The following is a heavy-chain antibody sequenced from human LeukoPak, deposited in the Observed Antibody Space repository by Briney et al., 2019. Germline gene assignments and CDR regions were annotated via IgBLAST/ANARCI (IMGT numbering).Heavy chain of an antibody. CDR1: GYTFTGYY. D-gene: IGHD3-10*01. CDR2: INPNSGGT. CDR3: ASGDSTMVRGAPYYFDY. Sequence: ASVKVSCTASGYTFTGYYIHWVRQAPGQGPEWMGWINPNSGGTNYAQKFQGRVTMTRDTSISTAYMELSRLRFDDTAVYYCASGDSTMVRGAPYYFDYWGQRTLVTVSS. V-gene: IGHV1-2*02. J-gene: IGHJ4*02.